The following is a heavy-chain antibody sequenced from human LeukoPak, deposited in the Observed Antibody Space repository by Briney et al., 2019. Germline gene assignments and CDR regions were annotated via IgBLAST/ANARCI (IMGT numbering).Heavy chain of an antibody. CDR2: ISSSSSYT. D-gene: IGHD4-17*01. V-gene: IGHV3-21*05. CDR3: ARVAYGDYVDRGGPDY. Sequence: GGSLRLSCAVSGFPFSNSWMYWVRQAPGKGLEWVSYISSSSSYTNYADSVKGRFTISRDNAKNSLYLQMNSLRAEDTAVYYCARVAYGDYVDRGGPDYWGQGTLVTVSS. CDR1: GFPFSNSW. J-gene: IGHJ4*02.